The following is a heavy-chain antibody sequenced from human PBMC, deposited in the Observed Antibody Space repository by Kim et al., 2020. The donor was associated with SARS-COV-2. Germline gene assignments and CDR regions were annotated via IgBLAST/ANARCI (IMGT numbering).Heavy chain of an antibody. CDR3: ARDGRDSGSYPYFDY. CDR1: GFTFSNYW. CDR2: INSDDSST. V-gene: IGHV3-74*01. Sequence: GGSLRLSCAASGFTFSNYWMHWVRQAPGKGLVWVSHINSDDSSTSYAVSVKGGFTISSDNAKNTLYLQMNSLRAEDTAVYYCARDGRDSGSYPYFDYWGQGSLVTVSS. J-gene: IGHJ4*02. D-gene: IGHD3-10*01.